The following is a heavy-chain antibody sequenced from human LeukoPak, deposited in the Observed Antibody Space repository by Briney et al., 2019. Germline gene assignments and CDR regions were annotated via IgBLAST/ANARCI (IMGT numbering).Heavy chain of an antibody. CDR3: ASGVVVPAAMTSYYYYGMDV. J-gene: IGHJ6*02. V-gene: IGHV1-3*01. CDR1: GYTFTSYA. CDR2: INAGNGNT. Sequence: ASVKVSCKASGYTFTSYAMHWVRQAPGQRLEWMGWINAGNGNTKYSQKFQGRVTITRDTSASTAYMELSSLRSEDTAVYYCASGVVVPAAMTSYYYYGMDVWGQGTTVTVSS. D-gene: IGHD2-2*01.